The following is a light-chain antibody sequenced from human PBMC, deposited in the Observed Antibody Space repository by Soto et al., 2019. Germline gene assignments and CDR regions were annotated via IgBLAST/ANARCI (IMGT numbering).Light chain of an antibody. CDR2: WAS. Sequence: DIVMTQSPDSLAVSLGERATINCKSSQSVLYSSNNKNYLAWYQQKPGQPPKLLIYWASTRESGVPDRFSGGGFGKYLTLPPRRGGAEGVGFYYGKQYYSPPGTCGQGTKVEIK. V-gene: IGKV4-1*01. J-gene: IGKJ1*01. CDR1: QSVLYSSNNKNY. CDR3: KQYYSPPGT.